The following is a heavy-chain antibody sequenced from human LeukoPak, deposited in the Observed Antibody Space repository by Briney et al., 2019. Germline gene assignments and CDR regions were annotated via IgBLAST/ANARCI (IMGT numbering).Heavy chain of an antibody. J-gene: IGHJ4*02. CDR2: IIPIFGTA. CDR3: ARGPQGYHFDY. V-gene: IGHV1-69*13. CDR1: GGTFSSYA. Sequence: SVKVSCKASGGTFSSYAISWVRQAPGQGLEWMGGIIPIFGTANYAQKFQGRVTITADESTSTAYMELSSLRFEDTAIYYCARGPQGYHFDYWGQGTLVTVSS. D-gene: IGHD1-1*01.